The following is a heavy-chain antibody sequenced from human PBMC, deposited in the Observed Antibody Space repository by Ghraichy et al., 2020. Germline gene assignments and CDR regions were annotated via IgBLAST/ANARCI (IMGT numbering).Heavy chain of an antibody. V-gene: IGHV3-64D*06. CDR1: GFTFSTYA. J-gene: IGHJ4*02. D-gene: IGHD3-3*01. CDR3: VKPEYDFWSGYNY. CDR2: ISANGGST. Sequence: GSLRLSCSASGFTFSTYAVHWVRQAPGKGLEYVSAISANGGSTYYADSVKGRFTISRDNSKNTLYLQMSSLRAEDTAVYYCVKPEYDFWSGYNYWGQGTLVTVSS.